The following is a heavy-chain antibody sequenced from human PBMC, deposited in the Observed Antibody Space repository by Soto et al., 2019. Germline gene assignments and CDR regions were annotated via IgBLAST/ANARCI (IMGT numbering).Heavy chain of an antibody. CDR2: IYHSGST. J-gene: IGHJ4*01. Sequence: PSETLSLTCAVSGGSITTSSWWNWVRQSPGKGLEWIGEIYHSGSTSYNPSLKSRVTISVDKSKNQFSLNLTSVTAADTAVYYCAREESYYGSGFGYWGHGTLVTVSS. CDR3: AREESYYGSGFGY. CDR1: GGSITTSSW. V-gene: IGHV4-4*02. D-gene: IGHD3-10*01.